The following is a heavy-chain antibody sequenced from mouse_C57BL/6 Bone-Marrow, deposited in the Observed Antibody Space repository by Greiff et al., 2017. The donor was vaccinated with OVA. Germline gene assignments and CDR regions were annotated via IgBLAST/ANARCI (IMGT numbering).Heavy chain of an antibody. CDR1: GYTFTSYW. V-gene: IGHV1-69*01. J-gene: IGHJ3*01. D-gene: IGHD2-3*01. CDR2: IDPSDSYT. CDR3: ARDDGYYVAY. Sequence: VKLQQPGAELVMPGASVKLSCKASGYTFTSYWMHWVKQRPGQGLEWIGEIDPSDSYTNYNQKFKGKSTLTVDKSSSTAYMQLSSLTSEDSAVYDCARDDGYYVAYWGQGTLVTVSA.